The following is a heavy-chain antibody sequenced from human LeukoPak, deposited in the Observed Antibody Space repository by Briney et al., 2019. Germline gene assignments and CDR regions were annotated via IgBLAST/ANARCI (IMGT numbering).Heavy chain of an antibody. J-gene: IGHJ1*01. D-gene: IGHD2-2*01. CDR1: GGSISSSSYY. V-gene: IGHV4-39*01. CDR3: ARHVGAYCSSTSCSH. Sequence: PSETLSLTCTVSGGSISSSSYYWGWIRQPPGKGLEWIGSIYYSGSTYYNPSLKSRVTISVDTSKNQFSLKLSSVTAADTAVYYCARHVGAYCSSTSCSHWGQGTLVTVSS. CDR2: IYYSGST.